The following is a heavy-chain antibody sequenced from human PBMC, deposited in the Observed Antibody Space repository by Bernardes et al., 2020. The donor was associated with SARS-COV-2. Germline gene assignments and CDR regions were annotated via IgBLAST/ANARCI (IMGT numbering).Heavy chain of an antibody. CDR3: AKGTYSSGWYVSRHFDY. V-gene: IGHV3-23*01. CDR2: ISGSGGST. D-gene: IGHD6-19*01. J-gene: IGHJ4*02. CDR1: GFTFSSYA. Sequence: GGSLRLSCAASGFTFSSYAMSWVRQAPGKGLEWVSAISGSGGSTYYADSVKGRFTISRDNSKNTLYLQMNSLRAEDTAVYYCAKGTYSSGWYVSRHFDYWGQGTLVTVSS.